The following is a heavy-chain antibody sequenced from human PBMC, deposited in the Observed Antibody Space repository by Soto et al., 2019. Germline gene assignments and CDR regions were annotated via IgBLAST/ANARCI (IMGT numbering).Heavy chain of an antibody. CDR3: ARVVLTITRGSFDA. CDR1: GGSISSSHW. CDR2: ISHSGTS. D-gene: IGHD3-9*01. V-gene: IGHV4-4*02. J-gene: IGHJ3*01. Sequence: QVQLQESGPGLVKPSGTLSLTCAVSGGSISSSHWWTWVRQSPGKGLEYIGEISHSGTSNSNPSRKSRVTLSVDKSKNHISLTLTSVTAADTAVYYCARVVLTITRGSFDAWGQGTQVIVSS.